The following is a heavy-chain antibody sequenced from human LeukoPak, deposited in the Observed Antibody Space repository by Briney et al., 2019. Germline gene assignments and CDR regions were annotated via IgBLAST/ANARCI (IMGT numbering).Heavy chain of an antibody. D-gene: IGHD2-2*01. CDR1: GGSLSGYY. CDR3: ARRLTQYDCFDP. J-gene: IGHJ5*02. Sequence: SETLSLTCAVYGGSLSGYYWSWIRQPPGKGLEWIGEINHSGSTNYNPSLKSRVTISVDTSKNQFSLKLSSVTAADTAVYYCARRLTQYDCFDPWGQGILVTVSS. V-gene: IGHV4-34*01. CDR2: INHSGST.